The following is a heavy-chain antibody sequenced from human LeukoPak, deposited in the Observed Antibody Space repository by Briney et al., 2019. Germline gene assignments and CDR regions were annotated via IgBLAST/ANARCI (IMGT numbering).Heavy chain of an antibody. CDR1: GGTFSTYA. CDR2: ILPIFGTA. V-gene: IGHV1-69*01. Sequence: EASVKVSCKASGGTFSTYAISWVRQAPGQGLEWMGGILPIFGTANYAQKFQGRVTITADESTSTAYMELSSLRSDDTAVYYCARVVAAVAPPKRYFYYMDVWGKGTTVTVSS. D-gene: IGHD6-13*01. CDR3: ARVVAAVAPPKRYFYYMDV. J-gene: IGHJ6*03.